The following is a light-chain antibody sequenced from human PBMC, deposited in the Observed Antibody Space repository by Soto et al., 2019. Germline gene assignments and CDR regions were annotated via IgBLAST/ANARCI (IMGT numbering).Light chain of an antibody. V-gene: IGLV2-8*01. Sequence: QSVLTQPPSASGSPGQSVAISCTGTSSDVGGYNYVSWYQQHPGKAPKLMIYEVNKRPSGVPDRFSGSKSGNTASLTVSGLQAEDEADYYCSSYGGSNIPLYVFGTGTKLTVL. J-gene: IGLJ1*01. CDR1: SSDVGGYNY. CDR2: EVN. CDR3: SSYGGSNIPLYV.